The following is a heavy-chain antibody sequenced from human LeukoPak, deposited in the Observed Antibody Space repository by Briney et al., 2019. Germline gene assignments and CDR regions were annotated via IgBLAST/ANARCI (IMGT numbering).Heavy chain of an antibody. J-gene: IGHJ4*02. CDR3: AKALSAYNYGVDF. D-gene: IGHD5-18*01. V-gene: IGHV3-23*01. CDR1: GFTFSSYA. Sequence: GGSLRLSCAASGFTFSSYAMSWVRQAPGKGLEWVSAITESGNIPYSADSVKGRLTISRDNSKNTLYLQMNSLRAGDTAVYYCAKALSAYNYGVDFWGQGTLVTVSS. CDR2: ITESGNIP.